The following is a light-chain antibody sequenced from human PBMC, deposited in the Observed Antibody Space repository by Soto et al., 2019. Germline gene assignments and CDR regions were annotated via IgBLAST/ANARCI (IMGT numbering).Light chain of an antibody. CDR1: TSNIESHT. V-gene: IGLV1-44*01. CDR2: TNN. J-gene: IGLJ1*01. Sequence: QSVLSQPPSASGTPGQRVTISCSGSTSNIESHTVNWYQNLPGTAPKLLINTNNQRPSGVPDRFSGYKSGTSAYLVISGLQSEDEADYYCATWDDSLKGVFGTGTQLTVL. CDR3: ATWDDSLKGV.